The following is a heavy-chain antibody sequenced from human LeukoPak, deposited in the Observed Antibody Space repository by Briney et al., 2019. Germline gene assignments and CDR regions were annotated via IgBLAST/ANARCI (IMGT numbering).Heavy chain of an antibody. V-gene: IGHV5-51*01. CDR3: ARRATVTTNDAFDI. J-gene: IGHJ3*02. D-gene: IGHD4-17*01. CDR1: GYTFTSYW. Sequence: GESLKISCKTSGYTFTSYWIAWVRQMPGKGLERMGIIYPGDSDTRYSPSFQGQVTISADNSISAAYLQWSSLKASDTAMHYCARRATVTTNDAFDIWGQGTMVTVSS. CDR2: IYPGDSDT.